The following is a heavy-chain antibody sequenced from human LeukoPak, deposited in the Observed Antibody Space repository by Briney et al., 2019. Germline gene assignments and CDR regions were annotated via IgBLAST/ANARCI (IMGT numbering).Heavy chain of an antibody. CDR3: AXXXXXXSYGYWFDP. CDR2: INPNSGGT. V-gene: IGHV1-2*02. CDR1: GYTFTGYY. D-gene: IGHD5-18*01. J-gene: IGHJ5*02. Sequence: GASVKVSCKASGYTFTGYYMHWVRQAPGQGLEWMGWINPNSGGTNYAQKFQGRVTMTRDTSISTAYMELSRLRSDDTAVYYCAXXXXXXSYGYWFDPWGQGTLVTVSS.